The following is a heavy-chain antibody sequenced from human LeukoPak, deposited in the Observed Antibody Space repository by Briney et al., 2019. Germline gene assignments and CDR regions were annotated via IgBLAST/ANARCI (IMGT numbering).Heavy chain of an antibody. CDR1: GFPFSSHG. J-gene: IGHJ4*02. V-gene: IGHV3-23*01. CDR3: AKDGAWLRFDD. Sequence: GGSLRRSCAGSGFPFSSHGMNWVRQAPGKGLEWVSGISPGGPTYYADSVKGRFSISRDDSKNTLYLQMKNLRAEDTAVYYCAKDGAWLRFDDWGQGILVSVSS. CDR2: ISPGGPT. D-gene: IGHD5-12*01.